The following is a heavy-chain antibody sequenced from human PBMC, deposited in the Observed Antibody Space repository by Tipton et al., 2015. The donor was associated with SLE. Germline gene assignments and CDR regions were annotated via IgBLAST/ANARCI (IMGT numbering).Heavy chain of an antibody. CDR1: GGSISRYY. D-gene: IGHD2-21*02. CDR2: ISYSGST. V-gene: IGHV4-59*12. J-gene: IGHJ4*02. Sequence: TLSLTCTVSGGSISRYYWGWIRQPPGKGLEWIGYISYSGSTNYNPSLKSRVTISEDTSKNHFSLTLSSVTAADTAVYYCARLVTLSRIDYWGQGTLLTVSS. CDR3: ARLVTLSRIDY.